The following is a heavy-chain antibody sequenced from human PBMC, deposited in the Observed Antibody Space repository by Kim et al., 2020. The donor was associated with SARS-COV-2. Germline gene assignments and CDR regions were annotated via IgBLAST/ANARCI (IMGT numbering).Heavy chain of an antibody. J-gene: IGHJ3*02. V-gene: IGHV1-18*01. D-gene: IGHD4-17*01. Sequence: NYEQKLQGRVTMTTDTSTSTAYMELRSLRSDDTAVYYCARVLDYFDAFDIWGQGTMVTVSS. CDR3: ARVLDYFDAFDI.